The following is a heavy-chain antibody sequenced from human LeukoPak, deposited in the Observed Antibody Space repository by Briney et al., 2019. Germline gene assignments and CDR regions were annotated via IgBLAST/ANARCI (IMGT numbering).Heavy chain of an antibody. CDR1: GFTFSSYG. CDR2: ISYDGSNK. V-gene: IGHV3-30*18. D-gene: IGHD3-10*01. Sequence: GGSLRLSCAASGFTFSSYGMHWVRQAPGKGLEWVAVISYDGSNKYYADSVKGRFTISRDNSKNTLYLQMNSLRAEDTAVYYCAKGHYGSGSWDYWGQGTLVTLSS. J-gene: IGHJ4*02. CDR3: AKGHYGSGSWDY.